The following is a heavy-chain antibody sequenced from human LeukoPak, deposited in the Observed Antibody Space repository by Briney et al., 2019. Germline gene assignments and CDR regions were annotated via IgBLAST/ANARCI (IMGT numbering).Heavy chain of an antibody. Sequence: GASVKVSCKASGYIFSNYAISWVRQAPGQGLEWMGWINIYNGNTNYAQRLQGRVTMTTDTSTSTAYMELMSLRSEDTAVYYCARGGGSEVYYYYMDVWGKGTTVTISS. CDR1: GYIFSNYA. D-gene: IGHD2-15*01. CDR2: INIYNGNT. J-gene: IGHJ6*03. V-gene: IGHV1-18*01. CDR3: ARGGGSEVYYYYMDV.